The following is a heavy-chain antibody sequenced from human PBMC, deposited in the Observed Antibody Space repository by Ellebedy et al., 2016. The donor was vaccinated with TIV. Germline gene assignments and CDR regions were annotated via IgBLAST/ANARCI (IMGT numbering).Heavy chain of an antibody. D-gene: IGHD2-15*01. V-gene: IGHV1-69*13. J-gene: IGHJ6*01. Sequence: SVKVSXXASGGTLTNDGINWLRQAPGQGLEWMGGIIFILGTTNYAPKFQGRVTITADESTSTAYMEPSSLRSEDTAVYYCARGQLGYCSGGSCTNGMDVWGQGTTVTVSS. CDR1: GGTLTNDG. CDR3: ARGQLGYCSGGSCTNGMDV. CDR2: IIFILGTT.